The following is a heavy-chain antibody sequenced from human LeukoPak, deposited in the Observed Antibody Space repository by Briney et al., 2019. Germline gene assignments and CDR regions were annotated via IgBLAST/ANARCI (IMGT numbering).Heavy chain of an antibody. V-gene: IGHV4-39*01. J-gene: IGHJ4*02. D-gene: IGHD6-19*01. CDR2: IYYSGST. CDR3: ARLSLAVAGDDFDY. Sequence: SETLSLTCTVSGGSISSNSYYWGWIRQPPGKGLEWIGSIYYSGSTFYSPPLKSRVTIYVDTSKNQFSLKLSSVTAADTAVYYCARLSLAVAGDDFDYWGQGTLVTVSS. CDR1: GGSISSNSYY.